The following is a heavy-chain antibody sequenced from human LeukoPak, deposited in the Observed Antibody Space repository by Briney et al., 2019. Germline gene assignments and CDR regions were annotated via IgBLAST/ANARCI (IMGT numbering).Heavy chain of an antibody. CDR3: AGPGYSSSWYEGY. CDR2: ISGSGGST. V-gene: IGHV3-23*01. D-gene: IGHD6-13*01. CDR1: GFPFSSYA. J-gene: IGHJ4*02. Sequence: GGSLRLSCAASGFPFSSYAMSWVRQAPGKGLEWVSTISGSGGSTDYADSVKGRFTISRDNSKNTLYLQMNSLRGEDTAVYYCAGPGYSSSWYEGYWGQGTLVTVSS.